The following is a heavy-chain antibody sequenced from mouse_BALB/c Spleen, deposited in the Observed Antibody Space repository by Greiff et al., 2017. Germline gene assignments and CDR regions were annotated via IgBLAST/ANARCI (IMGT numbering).Heavy chain of an antibody. CDR1: GFTFSSFG. V-gene: IGHV5-17*02. CDR3: ARRTYYGNSGYAMDY. Sequence: EVKVVESGGGLVQPGGSRKLSCAASGFTFSSFGMHWVRQAPEKGLEWVAYISSGSSTIYYADTVKGRFTISRDNPKNTLFLQMTSLRSEDTAMYYCARRTYYGNSGYAMDYWGQGTSVTVSS. D-gene: IGHD2-10*01. J-gene: IGHJ4*01. CDR2: ISSGSSTI.